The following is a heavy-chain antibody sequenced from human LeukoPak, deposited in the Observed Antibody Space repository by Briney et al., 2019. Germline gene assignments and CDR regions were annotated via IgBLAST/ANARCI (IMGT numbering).Heavy chain of an antibody. CDR1: GFTFSTYW. CDR3: ARAEWSNWYFDL. J-gene: IGHJ2*01. CDR2: IKQDGTEK. V-gene: IGHV3-7*03. Sequence: GGSLTLSCAASGFTFSTYWMNWVRQAPGKGLEWVANIKQDGTEKYYVDSVKGRFTLSRDSAKNSLYLQMNRLRAEDTAVYYCARAEWSNWYFDLWGRGTLVTVSS. D-gene: IGHD3-3*01.